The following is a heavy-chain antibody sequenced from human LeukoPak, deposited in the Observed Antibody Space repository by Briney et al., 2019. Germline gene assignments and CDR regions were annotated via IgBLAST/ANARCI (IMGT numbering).Heavy chain of an antibody. CDR2: ISSIGGST. CDR1: GFTFSSYA. D-gene: IGHD5-12*01. CDR3: VKEFHSSYDCWFDP. J-gene: IGHJ5*02. Sequence: PGGSLRLSCSASGFTFSSYAMHWVRQAPGKGLEYVSAISSIGGSTYYADSVKGRFTNSRDNSKNTLYLQMSSLRAEDTAVYYCVKEFHSSYDCWFDPWGQGTLVTVS. V-gene: IGHV3-64D*09.